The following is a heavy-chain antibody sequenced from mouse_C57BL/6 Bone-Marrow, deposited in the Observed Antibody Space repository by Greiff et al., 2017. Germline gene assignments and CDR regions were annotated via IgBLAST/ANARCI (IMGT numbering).Heavy chain of an antibody. CDR1: GFTFSDYY. CDR3: ARRVSYSRDYYAMDY. CDR2: ISNGGGST. V-gene: IGHV5-12*01. Sequence: EVQGVESGGGLVQPGGSLKLSCAASGFTFSDYYMYWVRQTPEKRLEWVAYISNGGGSTYYPDTVKGRFTISRDNAKNTLYLQMSRLKSEDTAMYYCARRVSYSRDYYAMDYWGQGTSVTVSS. J-gene: IGHJ4*01. D-gene: IGHD2-10*01.